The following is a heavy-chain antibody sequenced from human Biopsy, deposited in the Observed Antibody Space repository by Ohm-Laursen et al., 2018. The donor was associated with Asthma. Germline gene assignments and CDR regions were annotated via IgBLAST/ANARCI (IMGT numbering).Heavy chain of an antibody. V-gene: IGHV1-69*01. CDR2: INSVFGTT. CDR1: GGTFNTYV. CDR3: ARKAGSCISRTCYSLDF. Sequence: SSVKVSCKSPGGTFNTYVIGWVRQAPGQGLEWMGGINSVFGTTTYPQKFQDRVTVTADDSTSTVYMELSSLRSEDTAVYYCARKAGSCISRTCYSLDFWGQGTLVTVSS. J-gene: IGHJ4*02. D-gene: IGHD2-2*01.